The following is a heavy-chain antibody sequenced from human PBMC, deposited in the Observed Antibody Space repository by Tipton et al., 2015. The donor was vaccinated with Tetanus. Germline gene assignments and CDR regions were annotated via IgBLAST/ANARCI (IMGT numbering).Heavy chain of an antibody. CDR1: GASISSGGYY. V-gene: IGHV4-31*03. D-gene: IGHD6-13*01. CDR3: ARGTWLYTSTYHRHWLDP. Sequence: TLSLTCSVSGASISSGGYYWTWIRQHPGKGLEWIGYIYYTGSTYYTPSLKSRVTISVDTSKTQFSLKLSSVTAADTAVYYCARGTWLYTSTYHRHWLDPWGQGTLVTVSS. J-gene: IGHJ5*02. CDR2: IYYTGST.